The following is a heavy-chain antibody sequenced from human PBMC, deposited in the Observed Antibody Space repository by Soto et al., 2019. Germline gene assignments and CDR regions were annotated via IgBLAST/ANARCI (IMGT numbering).Heavy chain of an antibody. V-gene: IGHV3-9*01. CDR3: AKDKSTGEYSYYRYMDV. CDR2: ISWNSGQL. CDR1: GFNFENYA. D-gene: IGHD4-17*01. Sequence: EVLLVESGGGLVQPDRPLRLPCAASGFNFENYAMHWVRQAPGKGLEWVSGISWNSGQLDYAGSVRGRFTISRDNGKNSLYLEMNSLRPDDTALYFCAKDKSTGEYSYYRYMDVWGRGTTVIVSS. J-gene: IGHJ6*03.